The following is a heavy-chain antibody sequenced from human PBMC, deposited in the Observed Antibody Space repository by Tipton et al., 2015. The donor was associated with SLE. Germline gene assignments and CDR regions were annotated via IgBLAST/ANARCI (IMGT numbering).Heavy chain of an antibody. V-gene: IGHV4-59*01. CDR1: GGSISSYY. CDR2: IYYTGST. CDR3: ARGDCSSTSCLDY. J-gene: IGHJ4*02. D-gene: IGHD2-2*01. Sequence: TLSLTCTVPGGSISSYYWSWIRQPPGKGLEWIGYIYYTGSTYYNPSLKSRVTISVDTSKNQFSLKLSSVTAADTAVYYCARGDCSSTSCLDYWGQGTLVTVSS.